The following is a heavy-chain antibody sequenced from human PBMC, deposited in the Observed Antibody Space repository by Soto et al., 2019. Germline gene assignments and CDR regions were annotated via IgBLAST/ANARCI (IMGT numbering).Heavy chain of an antibody. CDR3: ARERSSGAFDI. CDR2: MNPNSANT. J-gene: IGHJ3*02. D-gene: IGHD1-26*01. CDR1: GYTFTSYD. V-gene: IGHV1-8*01. Sequence: QVQLVQSGAEVKKPWASVKVSCKTSGYTFTSYDINWVRQATGQGLEWMGWMNPNSANTAYAQKFQGRVTMTRNTYIITAYMELSSLRSEDTAVYYCARERSSGAFDIWGQGTMVTVSS.